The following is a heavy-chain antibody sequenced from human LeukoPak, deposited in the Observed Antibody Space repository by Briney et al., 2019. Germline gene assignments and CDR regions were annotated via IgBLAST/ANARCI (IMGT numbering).Heavy chain of an antibody. D-gene: IGHD5-18*01. CDR3: ARVRRNMVTEYYFDY. Sequence: GASVKVSCKASGYIFTSYGISWVRQAPGQGLEWMGWINTYNGNTKYIQKLQGRVTMTTDTSTSTAYMELRSLRSDDTAVYYCARVRRNMVTEYYFDYWGQGTLVTVSP. CDR2: INTYNGNT. CDR1: GYIFTSYG. V-gene: IGHV1-18*01. J-gene: IGHJ4*02.